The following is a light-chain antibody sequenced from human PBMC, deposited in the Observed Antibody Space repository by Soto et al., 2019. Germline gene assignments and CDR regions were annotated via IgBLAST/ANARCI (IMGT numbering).Light chain of an antibody. Sequence: EIVLTQSPGTLSLSPGERATLSCRASQSVSSSYLTWYQQKPGQAPRLLTYGASSRTTRIPDGFSGSASGRYCCLIISRLEPEVFAMYYWQQYGSSRTFGQGAKLEIK. CDR3: QQYGSSRT. CDR2: GAS. V-gene: IGKV3-20*01. J-gene: IGKJ2*01. CDR1: QSVSSSY.